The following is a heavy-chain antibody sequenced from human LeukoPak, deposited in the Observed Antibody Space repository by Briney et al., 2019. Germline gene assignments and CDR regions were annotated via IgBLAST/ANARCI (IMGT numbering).Heavy chain of an antibody. D-gene: IGHD2/OR15-2a*01. J-gene: IGHJ4*02. V-gene: IGHV3-74*01. CDR1: GFSFSSYW. CDR3: ARAIGLDFDF. Sequence: GGSLRLSCAASGFSFSSYWMHWVRQVPGKGLEWVSRINSDGSSTAYADSVKGRFTISRDNAKTMLYLQMNSLRADDTAMYYCARAIGLDFDFWGQGTLVTVSS. CDR2: INSDGSST.